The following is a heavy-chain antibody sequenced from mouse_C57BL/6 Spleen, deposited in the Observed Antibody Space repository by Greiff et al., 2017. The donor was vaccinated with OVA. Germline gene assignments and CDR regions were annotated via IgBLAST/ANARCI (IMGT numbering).Heavy chain of an antibody. D-gene: IGHD4-1*02. J-gene: IGHJ4*01. Sequence: EVHLVESGAELVRPGASVKLSCTASGFNIKDDYMHWVKQRPEQGLEWIGWIDPENGDTEYASKFQGKATITADTSSNTAYLQLSSLTSEDTAVYYCTTLNWEGAMDYWGQGTSVTVSS. CDR1: GFNIKDDY. CDR2: IDPENGDT. V-gene: IGHV14-4*01. CDR3: TTLNWEGAMDY.